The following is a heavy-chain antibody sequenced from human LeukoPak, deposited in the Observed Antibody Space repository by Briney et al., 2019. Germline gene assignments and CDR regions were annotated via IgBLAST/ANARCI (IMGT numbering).Heavy chain of an antibody. D-gene: IGHD3-22*01. CDR2: IYSGGST. V-gene: IGHV3-53*01. CDR1: GFAVRSNY. J-gene: IGHJ4*02. CDR3: ARAYYYDSSGYYYLLY. Sequence: HPGGSLRLSCAASGFAVRSNYMSWVRQAPGKGLEWVSTIYSGGSTYYAKSVEGRFTISRDNDKNSLYLQMNSLRAEDTAVYYCARAYYYDSSGYYYLLYWGQGTLVTVSS.